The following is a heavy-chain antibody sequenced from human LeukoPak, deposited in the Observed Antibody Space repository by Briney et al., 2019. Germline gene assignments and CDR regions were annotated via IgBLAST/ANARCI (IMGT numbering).Heavy chain of an antibody. V-gene: IGHV3-23*01. J-gene: IGHJ6*03. CDR1: GFPLRSYA. CDR2: ISGSGGST. CDR3: GRRVVVVAATNMDV. Sequence: GSLRLSCAASGFPLRSYAMSWVRQAPGKGLEWVSAISGSGGSTYHADSVKGRFTISRDNSKNTLYLQMNSLRVDDTAVYYCGRRVVVVAATNMDVWGKGTTVTVSS. D-gene: IGHD2-15*01.